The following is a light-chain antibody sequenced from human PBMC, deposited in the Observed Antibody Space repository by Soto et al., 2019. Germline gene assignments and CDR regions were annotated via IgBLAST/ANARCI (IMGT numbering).Light chain of an antibody. CDR3: QQRSNWPPVT. Sequence: EIVLTQSPATLSLSPGKRAALGGRASQSVNSYLAWYQQNPGQAPRLLIHDASNRATGIPARFSGSGSGTDFTLTISSLEPEDFAVYYCQQRSNWPPVTFGQGTKVDIK. J-gene: IGKJ1*01. CDR1: QSVNSY. V-gene: IGKV3-11*01. CDR2: DAS.